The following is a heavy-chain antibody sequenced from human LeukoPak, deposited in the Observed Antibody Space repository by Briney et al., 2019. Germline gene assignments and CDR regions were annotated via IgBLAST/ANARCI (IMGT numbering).Heavy chain of an antibody. CDR3: ARSVWSRDYYYYMDV. D-gene: IGHD2-21*01. CDR2: ISSSSSYI. CDR1: GFTFSSQT. Sequence: GGSLRLSCAASGFTFSSQTMSWVRQAPGKGLEWVSSISSSSSYIYYADSVKGRFTISRDNAKNSLYLQMNSLRAEDTAVYYCARSVWSRDYYYYMDVWGKGTTVTVSS. J-gene: IGHJ6*03. V-gene: IGHV3-21*01.